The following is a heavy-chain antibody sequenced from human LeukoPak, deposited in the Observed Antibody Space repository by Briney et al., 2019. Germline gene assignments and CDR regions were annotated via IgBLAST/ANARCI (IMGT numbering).Heavy chain of an antibody. J-gene: IGHJ1*01. V-gene: IGHV3-49*03. D-gene: IGHD2-15*01. Sequence: GRSLRLSCTAFGFTFGDYAMSWFRQAPGKGLEWVGFIRSKAYGGTTEYAASVKGRFTISRDDSKSIAYLQMNSLKTEDTAVYYCTRDVVPGYCSGGSCYSFQHWGQGTLVTVSS. CDR2: IRSKAYGGTT. CDR1: GFTFGDYA. CDR3: TRDVVPGYCSGGSCYSFQH.